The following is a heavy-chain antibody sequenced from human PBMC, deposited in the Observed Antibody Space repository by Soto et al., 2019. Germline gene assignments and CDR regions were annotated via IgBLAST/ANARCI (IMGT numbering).Heavy chain of an antibody. Sequence: QVQLVQSGAEVKKPGSSVKVSCKASGGTFSSYAISWVRQAPGQGLEWMGGIIPIFGTENYAQKFQGRVTITADESTSTAYMELSSLRSEDTAVYYCATLTIFGVVPIYGMDVWGQGTTGTVSS. J-gene: IGHJ6*02. CDR2: IIPIFGTE. CDR3: ATLTIFGVVPIYGMDV. CDR1: GGTFSSYA. V-gene: IGHV1-69*01. D-gene: IGHD3-3*01.